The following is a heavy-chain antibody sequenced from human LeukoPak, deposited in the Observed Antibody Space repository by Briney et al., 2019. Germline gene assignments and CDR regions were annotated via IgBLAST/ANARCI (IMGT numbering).Heavy chain of an antibody. CDR1: GDSISSGDYY. CDR3: ARDGRYYYAFDI. D-gene: IGHD1-26*01. Sequence: PSQTLSLTCTVSGDSISSGDYYWSWIRQPAGKGLEWIGRISSSGSTNYNPSLKSRATISVDTSKNQFSLKLSSVTAADTAVYYCARDGRYYYAFDIWGQGTMVTVSS. CDR2: ISSSGST. V-gene: IGHV4-61*02. J-gene: IGHJ3*02.